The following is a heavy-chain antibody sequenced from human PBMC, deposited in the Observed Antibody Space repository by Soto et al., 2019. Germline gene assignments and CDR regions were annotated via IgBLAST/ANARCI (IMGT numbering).Heavy chain of an antibody. CDR2: IYYSGST. D-gene: IGHD2-2*01. CDR1: GGSISSGGYY. CDR3: ATSPYCSSTSCYRQNWFDP. J-gene: IGHJ5*02. Sequence: SATLSLTCTVSGGSISSGGYYWSWIRQHPGKRLEWIGYIYYSGSTYYNPSLKSRVTISVDTSKNQFSLKLSSVTAADTAVYYCATSPYCSSTSCYRQNWFDPWGQGTLVTVSS. V-gene: IGHV4-31*03.